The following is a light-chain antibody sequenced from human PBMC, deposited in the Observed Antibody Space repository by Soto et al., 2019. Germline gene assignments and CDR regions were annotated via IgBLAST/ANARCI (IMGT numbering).Light chain of an antibody. V-gene: IGKV3-20*01. CDR1: QSVSSNF. CDR3: QQYGSSPPYT. J-gene: IGKJ2*01. CDR2: GAS. Sequence: EIVLTQSPGTLSLSPGERATLSCRASQSVSSNFLAWYQQKPGQAPRLLIFGASSRASDIPDRFSGSGSGTDFPLTIISLEPEDFAVYYCQQYGSSPPYTFGQGTKLEIK.